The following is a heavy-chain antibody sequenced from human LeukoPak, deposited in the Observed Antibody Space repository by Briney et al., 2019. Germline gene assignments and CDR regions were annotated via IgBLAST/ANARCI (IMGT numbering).Heavy chain of an antibody. V-gene: IGHV4-34*01. D-gene: IGHD5-18*01. CDR3: AIGDSIAMVNY. CDR1: GGSFSGYY. J-gene: IGHJ4*02. Sequence: SETLSLTCAVYGGSFSGYYWSWIRQPPGKGLEWIGEINHSGSTNYNPSLKSRVTISVDTSKNQFSLKLSSVTAADMAVYYCAIGDSIAMVNYWGQGTLVTVSS. CDR2: INHSGST.